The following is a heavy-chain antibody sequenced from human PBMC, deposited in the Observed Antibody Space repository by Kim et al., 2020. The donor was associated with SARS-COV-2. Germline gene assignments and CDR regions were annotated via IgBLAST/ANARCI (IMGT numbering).Heavy chain of an antibody. CDR2: IYYSGST. V-gene: IGHV4-31*03. J-gene: IGHJ4*02. CDR3: ARERGSWVGGYSGYVNGAYFDY. Sequence: SETLSLTCTVSGGSISSGGYYWSWIRQHPGKGLEWIGYIYYSGSTYYNPSLKSRVTISVDTSKNQFSLKLSSVTAADTAVYYCARERGSWVGGYSGYVNGAYFDYWGQGTLVTVSS. CDR1: GGSISSGGYY. D-gene: IGHD5-12*01.